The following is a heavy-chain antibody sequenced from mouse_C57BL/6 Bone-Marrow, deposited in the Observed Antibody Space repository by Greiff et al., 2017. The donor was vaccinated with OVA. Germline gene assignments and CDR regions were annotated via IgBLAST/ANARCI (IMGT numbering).Heavy chain of an antibody. CDR1: GYAFTNYL. J-gene: IGHJ2*01. D-gene: IGHD2-3*01. Sequence: QVQLQQSGAELVRPGTSVKVSCKASGYAFTNYLIEWVKQRPGPGLEWIGVIIPGSGGTNYNEKFKGKATLTADKSSSTAYMQRSSLTSEDSVVYFCARMGTTYYFDYWGQSTTLTVSS. V-gene: IGHV1-54*01. CDR3: ARMGTTYYFDY. CDR2: IIPGSGGT.